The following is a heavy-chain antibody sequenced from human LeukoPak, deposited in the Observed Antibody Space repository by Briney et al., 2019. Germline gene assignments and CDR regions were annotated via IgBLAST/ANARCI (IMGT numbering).Heavy chain of an antibody. V-gene: IGHV1-2*02. CDR1: GYTFTDYY. J-gene: IGHJ3*02. CDR3: ARDGPSMVRAVIPFDT. D-gene: IGHD3-10*01. CDR2: INPHSGGT. Sequence: ASVKVSCKTSGYTFTDYYMHWVRQAPGQGLEWMGWINPHSGGTYYAQKFQGRVTMTRDSSTSTAYMELSNLRSDDTAVYYCARDGPSMVRAVIPFDTWGQGTMVTVSS.